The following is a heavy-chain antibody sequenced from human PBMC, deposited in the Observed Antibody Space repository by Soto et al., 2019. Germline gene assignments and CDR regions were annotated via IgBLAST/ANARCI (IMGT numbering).Heavy chain of an antibody. V-gene: IGHV1-18*01. D-gene: IGHD6-13*01. Sequence: QVQLVQSGAEVKKPAASVKVSCKASGYTFTSSGISWVRQAPGQGLEGMGWISAYNGITNYVQKLQGRVTMTTDTSTSTAYMKRRSRRSDDTAGYYVARDWAAAGPVDYWGQGTLVTVSS. CDR3: ARDWAAAGPVDY. CDR2: ISAYNGIT. J-gene: IGHJ4*02. CDR1: GYTFTSSG.